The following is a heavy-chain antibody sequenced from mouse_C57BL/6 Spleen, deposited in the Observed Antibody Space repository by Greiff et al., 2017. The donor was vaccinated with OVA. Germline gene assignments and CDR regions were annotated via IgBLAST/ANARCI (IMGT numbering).Heavy chain of an antibody. CDR1: GYTFTDYN. J-gene: IGHJ2*01. V-gene: IGHV1-22*01. CDR3: ASSRTLDGGDFDY. CDR2: INPNNGGT. Sequence: EVKLQESGPELVKPGASVKMSCKASGYTFTDYNMHWVKQSHGKSLEWIGYINPNNGGTSYNQKFKGKATLTVNKSSSTAYMELRSLTSEDSAVYYCASSRTLDGGDFDYWGQGTTLTVSS. D-gene: IGHD1-1*01.